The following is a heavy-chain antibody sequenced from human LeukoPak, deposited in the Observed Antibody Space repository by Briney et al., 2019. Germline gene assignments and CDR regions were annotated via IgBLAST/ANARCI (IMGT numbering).Heavy chain of an antibody. CDR1: GFTFSGSA. Sequence: GGSLRLSCAASGFTFSGSAMHWVRQASGKGLEWVGRIRSKANSYATAYAASVKGRFTISRDDSKNTAYLQMNSLKTEDTAVYYCTSPYYYDSSGRGNWFDRWGQGTLVTVSS. CDR2: IRSKANSYAT. J-gene: IGHJ5*02. D-gene: IGHD3-22*01. V-gene: IGHV3-73*01. CDR3: TSPYYYDSSGRGNWFDR.